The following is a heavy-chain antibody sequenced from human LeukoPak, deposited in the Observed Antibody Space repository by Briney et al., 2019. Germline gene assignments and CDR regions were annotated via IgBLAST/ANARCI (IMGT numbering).Heavy chain of an antibody. CDR1: GGSISSSGYY. Sequence: SETLSLTCTVSGGSISSSGYYWVWVRQHPGKGLECIGYIYYSGSTYYNPSLQSQISISIDKSKIQFSLKLSSVTGADTAEYYCARDLGRIVGATGGLAFDIWGQGTMVTVSS. CDR2: IYYSGST. J-gene: IGHJ3*02. V-gene: IGHV4-31*01. D-gene: IGHD1-26*01. CDR3: ARDLGRIVGATGGLAFDI.